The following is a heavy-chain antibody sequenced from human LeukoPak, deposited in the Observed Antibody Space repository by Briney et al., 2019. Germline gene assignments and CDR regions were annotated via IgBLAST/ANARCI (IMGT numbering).Heavy chain of an antibody. CDR2: INPRGGST. CDR1: GYTFTTYY. D-gene: IGHD1-1*01. Sequence: ASVKVSCKASGYTFTTYYMHWVRQAPGQGLEWVGIINPRGGSTTYAQKFQGRVTMTRDTSTSTVYMELSSLKSDDTAVYYCARHRWDGTFNFDYWGQGTLVPVSS. CDR3: ARHRWDGTFNFDY. V-gene: IGHV1-46*01. J-gene: IGHJ4*02.